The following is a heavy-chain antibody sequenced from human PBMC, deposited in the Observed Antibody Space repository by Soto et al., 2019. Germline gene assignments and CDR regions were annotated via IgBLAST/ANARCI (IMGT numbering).Heavy chain of an antibody. Sequence: EVQLVESGGGLVQPGGSLRLSCAASGFTVSSNYMSWVRQAPGKGLEWVSVIYSGDSTYYTDSVKGRVTISRDNSKNTLYLQMTSLRVEDTAVYYCARWKGNSHFDYWGQGTLVTVSS. D-gene: IGHD4-4*01. CDR2: IYSGDST. CDR1: GFTVSSNY. V-gene: IGHV3-66*01. CDR3: ARWKGNSHFDY. J-gene: IGHJ4*02.